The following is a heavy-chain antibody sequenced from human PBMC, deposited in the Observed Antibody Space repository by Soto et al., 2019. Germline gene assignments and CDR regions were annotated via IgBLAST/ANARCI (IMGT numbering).Heavy chain of an antibody. Sequence: EVQLVESGGGLVQPGGSLRLSCAASGFTFSSYSMNWVRQAPGKGLEWVSYISSSSSTIYYADSVKGRFTISRDNAKNSLYLQMNSPRAEDTAVYYCARGYCSGGSCRGVYWGQGTLVTVSS. D-gene: IGHD2-15*01. V-gene: IGHV3-48*01. CDR1: GFTFSSYS. CDR2: ISSSSSTI. J-gene: IGHJ4*02. CDR3: ARGYCSGGSCRGVY.